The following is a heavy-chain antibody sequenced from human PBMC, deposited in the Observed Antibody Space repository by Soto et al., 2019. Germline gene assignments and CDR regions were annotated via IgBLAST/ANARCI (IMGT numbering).Heavy chain of an antibody. CDR2: IYYTGST. D-gene: IGHD1-26*01. CDR3: ARRVGATPPIN. Sequence: QVQLQESGPGLVKPSETLSLTCTVSGSSVSSASYHWVWIRQPPGKGLQWIGNIYYTGSTNYNPSLKSRVTISVDTSKNQFSLKLNSVTAADTAVYYCARRVGATPPINWGKGTLVTVSS. CDR1: GSSVSSASYH. V-gene: IGHV4-61*01. J-gene: IGHJ4*02.